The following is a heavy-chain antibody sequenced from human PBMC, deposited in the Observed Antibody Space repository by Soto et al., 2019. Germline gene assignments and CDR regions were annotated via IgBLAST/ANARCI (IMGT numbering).Heavy chain of an antibody. CDR2: ISYDGSNK. Sequence: GSLRLSCAASVFTVSSYGMHWVRQAPGKGLEWVAVISYDGSNKYYADSVRGRFTISRDNSKNTLYLQMNSLRAEDTAVYYCAKDVDYGSGSDGMDVWGQGTTVTVSS. J-gene: IGHJ6*02. CDR1: VFTVSSYG. V-gene: IGHV3-30*18. D-gene: IGHD3-10*01. CDR3: AKDVDYGSGSDGMDV.